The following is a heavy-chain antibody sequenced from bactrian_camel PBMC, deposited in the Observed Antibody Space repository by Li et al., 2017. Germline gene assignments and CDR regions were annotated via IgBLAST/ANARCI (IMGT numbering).Heavy chain of an antibody. Sequence: HVQLVESGGGSVQAGGSLRLSCAASGDTGRNNCMGWFRQASRNERDMVAAIYLRNAETHYADSVKGRFTISQDNTKNTVYLQMNSLKEEDTAMYYCAGSLGFCHRVSDVNYWGQGTQVTVS. CDR1: GDTGRNNC. V-gene: IGHV3S54*01. CDR2: IYLRNAET. CDR3: AGSLGFCHRVSDVNY. J-gene: IGHJ4*01. D-gene: IGHD5*01.